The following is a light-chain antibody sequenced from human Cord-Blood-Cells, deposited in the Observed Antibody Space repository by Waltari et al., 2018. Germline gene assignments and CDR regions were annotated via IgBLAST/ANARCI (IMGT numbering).Light chain of an antibody. CDR2: DVS. CDR1: SSDGGAYNY. V-gene: IGLV2-14*01. J-gene: IGLJ3*02. Sequence: QSALTQPASLSGSPGQPITISCTRASSDGGAYNYVSWYQQHTVKAPKLRIYDVSNRPSGVSNRCSGSKSGNTASQTISGRQADDEAEYYGSSYTSSSTWVFGGGSKLTVL. CDR3: SSYTSSSTWV.